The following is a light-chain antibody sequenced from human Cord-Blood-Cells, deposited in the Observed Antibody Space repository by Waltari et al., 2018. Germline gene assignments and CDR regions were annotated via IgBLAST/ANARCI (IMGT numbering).Light chain of an antibody. CDR3: CSYAGSYTYV. CDR2: DGS. V-gene: IGLV2-11*01. Sequence: QSPLTQPRSVSGSPGQSVTISCPGTSSDVGAYTYVSWYQQHPGKAPKLMIYDGSKRPSGVPDRFSGSKSGNTASLTISGLQAEDEAYYYCCSYAGSYTYVFGTGTKVTVL. CDR1: SSDVGAYTY. J-gene: IGLJ1*01.